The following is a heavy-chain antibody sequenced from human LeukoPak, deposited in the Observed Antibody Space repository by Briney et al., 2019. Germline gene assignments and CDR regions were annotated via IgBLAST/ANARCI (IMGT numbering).Heavy chain of an antibody. V-gene: IGHV1-2*02. CDR3: AKDRGANWYFDL. D-gene: IGHD3-10*01. CDR2: IKPNTGGT. CDR1: GYTFTGYY. J-gene: IGHJ2*01. Sequence: RASVKVSCKASGYTFTGYYMHWVRQAPGQGLEWMGWIKPNTGGTDYAQKFQGRITMTRDTSINTAYLELSSLRSDDTAVYYCAKDRGANWYFDLWGRGTLVSVSS.